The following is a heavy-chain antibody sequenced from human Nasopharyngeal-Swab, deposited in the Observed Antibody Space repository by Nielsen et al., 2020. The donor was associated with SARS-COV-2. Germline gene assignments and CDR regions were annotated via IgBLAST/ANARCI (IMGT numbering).Heavy chain of an antibody. V-gene: IGHV1-46*02. J-gene: IGHJ4*02. Sequence: ASVKVSCKPSGYTFNVYYIHWVRQAPGQGLEWMGMINPINGSTIYAQNLQGRVTITADNSTSTVYMELSSLSSEDTAVYYCARDEGGFGSGNYYNAKSPSYYDYWGQGTLVTVSS. CDR3: ARDEGGFGSGNYYNAKSPSYYDY. D-gene: IGHD3-10*01. CDR2: INPINGST. CDR1: GYTFNVYY.